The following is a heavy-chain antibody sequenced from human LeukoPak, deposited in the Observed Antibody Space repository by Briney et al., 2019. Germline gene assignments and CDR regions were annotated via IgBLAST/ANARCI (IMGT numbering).Heavy chain of an antibody. CDR1: GVSISSYY. Sequence: SETLSLTCTVSGVSISSYYWSWIRQPAGKGLEWIGRMYISGSTNYNPSLKSRVTISVDTSKNQFSLKLNSVTAADTAVYYCAREPFIWGQGTMVTVSS. V-gene: IGHV4-4*07. D-gene: IGHD2/OR15-2a*01. J-gene: IGHJ3*02. CDR2: MYISGST. CDR3: AREPFI.